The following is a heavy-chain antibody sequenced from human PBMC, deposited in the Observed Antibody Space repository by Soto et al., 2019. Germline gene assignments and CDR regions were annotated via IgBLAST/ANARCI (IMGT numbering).Heavy chain of an antibody. CDR3: ARSPLYILTGYSDYFAY. CDR2: IYYSGST. V-gene: IGHV4-59*01. D-gene: IGHD3-9*01. CDR1: GGSISSYY. J-gene: IGHJ4*02. Sequence: SETLSLTCTVSGGSISSYYWSWIRQPPGKGLEWIGYIYYSGSTNYNPSLKSRVTISVDTSKNQFSLKLSSVTAADTAVYYCARSPLYILTGYSDYFAYWGQGTLVTVSS.